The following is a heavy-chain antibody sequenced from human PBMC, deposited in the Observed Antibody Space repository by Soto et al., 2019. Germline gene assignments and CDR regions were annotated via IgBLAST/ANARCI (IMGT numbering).Heavy chain of an antibody. CDR3: ARGMGEYSSSSVGTDAFDI. D-gene: IGHD6-6*01. CDR2: IIPIFGTA. CDR1: GGTFSSYA. J-gene: IGHJ3*02. Sequence: QVQLVQSGAEVKKPGSSVKVSCKASGGTFSSYAISWVRQAPGQGLEWMGGIIPIFGTANYAQKFQGRVTITADESTRTAYMELSSLRSEDTAVYYCARGMGEYSSSSVGTDAFDIWGQGTMVTVSS. V-gene: IGHV1-69*01.